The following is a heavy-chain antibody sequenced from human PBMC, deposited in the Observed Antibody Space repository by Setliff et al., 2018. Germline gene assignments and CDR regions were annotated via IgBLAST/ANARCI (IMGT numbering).Heavy chain of an antibody. J-gene: IGHJ6*02. Sequence: PGGSLRLSCAASGFTFSSYWMHWVRQAPGKGLVWVSRINSDGSRTSYADSVKGRFTISRDNAKNTLYLQMNGLRAEDTAVYYCARDQTPRDYYYYAMDVWGQGTTVTVSS. CDR2: INSDGSRT. CDR1: GFTFSSYW. CDR3: ARDQTPRDYYYYAMDV. V-gene: IGHV3-74*01.